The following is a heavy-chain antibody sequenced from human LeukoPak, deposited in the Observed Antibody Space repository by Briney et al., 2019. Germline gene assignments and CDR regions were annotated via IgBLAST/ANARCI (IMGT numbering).Heavy chain of an antibody. V-gene: IGHV3-23*01. J-gene: IGHJ4*02. CDR2: ISGSGGST. CDR3: AKDFSGSYSSAFDY. Sequence: ISGSGGSTYYADSVKGRFTISRDNSKNTLYLQMNSLRAEDTAVYYCAKDFSGSYSSAFDYWGQGTLVTVSS. D-gene: IGHD1-26*01.